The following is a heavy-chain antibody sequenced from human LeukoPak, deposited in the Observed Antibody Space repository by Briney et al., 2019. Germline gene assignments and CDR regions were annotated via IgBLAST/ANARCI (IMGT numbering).Heavy chain of an antibody. CDR1: GGSFSNYY. Sequence: SETLSLTCAVYGGSFSNYYWSWIRQTPGKGLEWIGSIYYSGSTYYNPSLKSRVTISVDTSKNQLSLKLSSVTAADTAVYFCARHHYYYGSGTYYTAIDSWGQGTLVTVSS. CDR2: IYYSGST. CDR3: ARHHYYYGSGTYYTAIDS. V-gene: IGHV4-39*01. D-gene: IGHD3-10*01. J-gene: IGHJ4*02.